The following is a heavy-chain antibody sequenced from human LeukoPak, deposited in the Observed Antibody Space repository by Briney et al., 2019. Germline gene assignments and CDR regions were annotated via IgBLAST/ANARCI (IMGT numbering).Heavy chain of an antibody. J-gene: IGHJ4*02. CDR2: IYPGDSDT. D-gene: IGHD3-22*01. Sequence: GESLKISCKGSGYSFTTYWIGWVRQMPGKGLEWMGIIYPGDSDTRYSPSFQGQVTISADKSISTAYLQWSSLKASDTAMYFCARQSFSDTSRYFDYWGQGTLVTVSS. CDR1: GYSFTTYW. CDR3: ARQSFSDTSRYFDY. V-gene: IGHV5-51*01.